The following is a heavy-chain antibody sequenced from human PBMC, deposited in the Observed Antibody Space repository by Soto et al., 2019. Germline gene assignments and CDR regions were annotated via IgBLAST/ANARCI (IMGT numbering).Heavy chain of an antibody. CDR1: GASVRTRSYY. J-gene: IGHJ4*02. Sequence: SXTLSLTCTVSGASVRTRSYYWSLVRQPPGRGLEWIGYIYDTGTTNYNPSLKSRVTMSVDTSKTQFSLKLNSLTAADTAVYYCARVEDYGDYFDYWGQGTLVTVSS. D-gene: IGHD4-17*01. CDR2: IYDTGTT. CDR3: ARVEDYGDYFDY. V-gene: IGHV4-61*01.